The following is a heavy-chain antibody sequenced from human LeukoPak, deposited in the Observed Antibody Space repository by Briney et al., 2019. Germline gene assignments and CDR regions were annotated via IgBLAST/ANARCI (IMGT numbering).Heavy chain of an antibody. CDR1: GFTFSSYA. CDR2: ISFDGRNE. CDR3: ARVGYAFDI. V-gene: IGHV3-30*04. Sequence: PGGSLRLSCIASGFTFSSYAMYWVRQAPGKGLEWVAFISFDGRNEHYADSAKGRFTISRDNAKNSLYLQMNSLRAEDTAVYYCARVGYAFDIWGQGTMVTVSS. J-gene: IGHJ3*02.